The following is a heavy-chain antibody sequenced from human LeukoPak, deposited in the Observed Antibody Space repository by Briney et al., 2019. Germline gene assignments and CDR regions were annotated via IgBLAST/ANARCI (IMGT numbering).Heavy chain of an antibody. CDR3: ARVGYYYDSSGPDYYFDY. V-gene: IGHV4-59*01. D-gene: IGHD3-22*01. CDR2: IYYSGST. CDR1: GGSISSYY. J-gene: IGHJ4*02. Sequence: PSETLSLTCTVSGGSISSYYWNWIRQPPGKGLEWIGYIYYSGSTNYNPSLKSRVTISVDTSKNQFSLKLSSVTAADTAVYYCARVGYYYDSSGPDYYFDYWGQGTLVTVSS.